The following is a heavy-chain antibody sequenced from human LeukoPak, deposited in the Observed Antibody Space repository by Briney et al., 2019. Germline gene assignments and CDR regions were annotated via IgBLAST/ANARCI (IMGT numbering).Heavy chain of an antibody. J-gene: IGHJ5*02. CDR2: INSYGINT. CDR3: SRDLGKYYDTSHHWFDP. CDR1: GCTFTNYW. D-gene: IGHD3-22*01. Sequence: PGGSLRLSCAASGCTFTNYWMHWVRQAPGKGLVWVSRINSYGINTTYADSMKDRFTISRDNAKNTLSLQMNSLISKYTSMYYCSRDLGKYYDTSHHWFDPWGQGTLVTVSS. V-gene: IGHV3-74*01.